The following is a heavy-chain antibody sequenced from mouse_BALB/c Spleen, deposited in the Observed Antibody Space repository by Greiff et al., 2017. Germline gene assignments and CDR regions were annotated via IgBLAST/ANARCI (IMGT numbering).Heavy chain of an antibody. Sequence: EVKLMESGPELEKPGASVKISCKASGYSFTGYNMNWVKQSNGKSLEWIGNIDPYYGGTSYNQKFKGKATLTVDKSSSTAYMQLKSLTSEDSAVYYCARWDYYGWYFDVWGAGTTVTVSS. D-gene: IGHD1-1*01. CDR1: GYSFTGYN. CDR3: ARWDYYGWYFDV. CDR2: IDPYYGGT. J-gene: IGHJ1*01. V-gene: IGHV1-39*01.